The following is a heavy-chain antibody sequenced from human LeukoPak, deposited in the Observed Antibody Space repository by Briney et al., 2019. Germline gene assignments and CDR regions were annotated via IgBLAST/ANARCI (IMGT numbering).Heavy chain of an antibody. J-gene: IGHJ4*02. CDR2: ISSSGRSI. Sequence: PGWALRLSCAGSGFTFGSYEMNWVRQAAGKGLEGVSYISSSGRSIYYADSVKGRCTITRDNAGNSLFLQMNSLRAEDTAVYFCAREGWDTSGYYYCDFWGQGTLVTVSS. D-gene: IGHD3-22*01. CDR3: AREGWDTSGYYYCDF. CDR1: GFTFGSYE. V-gene: IGHV3-48*03.